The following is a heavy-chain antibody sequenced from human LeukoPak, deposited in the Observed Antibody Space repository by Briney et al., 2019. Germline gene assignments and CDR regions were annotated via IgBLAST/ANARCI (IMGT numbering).Heavy chain of an antibody. J-gene: IGHJ5*02. D-gene: IGHD5-12*01. Sequence: GGSLRLSCTASGFTFGDYARTWVRQAPGKGLEWVAFIRYDGSNKYYADSVKGRFTISRDNSKNTLYLQMNSLRAEDTAVYYCAKNRGGATMYNWFDPWGQGTLVTVSS. CDR3: AKNRGGATMYNWFDP. V-gene: IGHV3-30*02. CDR2: IRYDGSNK. CDR1: GFTFGDYA.